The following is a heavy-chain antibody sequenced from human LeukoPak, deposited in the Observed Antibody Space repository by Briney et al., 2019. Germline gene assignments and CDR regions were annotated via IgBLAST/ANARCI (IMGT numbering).Heavy chain of an antibody. CDR1: RFTFSSYA. CDR2: ISGRGTDT. J-gene: IGHJ4*02. Sequence: GGSLRLSCAGSRFTFSSYAMSWVRQAPGKGLQWVSTISGRGTDTYYADSVKGRFIISRDNSNSTLSLQMGSLRAEDTAVYYCAKGAFPTAMVTPYFDYWGQGALVTVSS. D-gene: IGHD5-18*01. V-gene: IGHV3-23*01. CDR3: AKGAFPTAMVTPYFDY.